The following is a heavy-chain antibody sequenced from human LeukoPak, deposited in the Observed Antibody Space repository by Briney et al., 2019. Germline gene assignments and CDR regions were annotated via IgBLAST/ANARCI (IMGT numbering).Heavy chain of an antibody. J-gene: IGHJ4*02. CDR3: ARERYFDWFNPYYFDY. Sequence: SETLSLTCTVSGGSISSYYWSWIRQPPGKGLEWIGYIYYSGSTNYNPSLKSRVTISVDTSKNQFSLKLSSVTAADTAVYYCARERYFDWFNPYYFDYWGQGTLVTVSS. CDR1: GGSISSYY. V-gene: IGHV4-59*12. D-gene: IGHD3-9*01. CDR2: IYYSGST.